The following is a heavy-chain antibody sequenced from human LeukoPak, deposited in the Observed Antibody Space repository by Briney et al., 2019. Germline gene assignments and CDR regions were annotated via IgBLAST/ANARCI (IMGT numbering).Heavy chain of an antibody. CDR3: TTGRSSW. CDR2: IKSKTDGGTT. D-gene: IGHD4-17*01. Sequence: GGSLRLSCSASGFTSSSYWMSWVRQPPGKGLEWVGRIKSKTDGGTTDYAAPVKDRFTISRDDSKNTLYLQMNSLKTEDTAVYYCTTGRSSWWGQGALVTVSS. J-gene: IGHJ4*02. CDR1: GFTSSSYW. V-gene: IGHV3-15*01.